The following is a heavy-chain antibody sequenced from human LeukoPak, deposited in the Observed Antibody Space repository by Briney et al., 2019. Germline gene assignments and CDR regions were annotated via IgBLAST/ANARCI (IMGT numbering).Heavy chain of an antibody. Sequence: NTSDTLSLTCTVSGGSISSVGYYWSWIRQHPGKGLEWIGYIYYSGSTYYNPSLKSRVTISVDTSKNQFSLKLSSVTAADTAVYYCARASEYAFDIWGQGTMVTVSS. CDR2: IYYSGST. V-gene: IGHV4-31*03. CDR1: GGSISSVGYY. CDR3: ARASEYAFDI. J-gene: IGHJ3*02.